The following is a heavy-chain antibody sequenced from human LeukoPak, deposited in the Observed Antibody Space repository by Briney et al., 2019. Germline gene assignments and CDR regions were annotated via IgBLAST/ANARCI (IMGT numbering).Heavy chain of an antibody. V-gene: IGHV3-53*01. J-gene: IGHJ4*02. CDR1: GFTVSSNY. CDR2: IYSGGNT. D-gene: IGHD1-26*01. CDR3: AREPPVWRESLPSRHFDY. Sequence: GGSLRLSCAASGFTVSSNYMSWVRQAPGKGLEWVSVIYSGGNTDYADSVKGRFTISRDDSKNTLYIQMNSLRAEDTAVYYCAREPPVWRESLPSRHFDYWGQGTLVTVSS.